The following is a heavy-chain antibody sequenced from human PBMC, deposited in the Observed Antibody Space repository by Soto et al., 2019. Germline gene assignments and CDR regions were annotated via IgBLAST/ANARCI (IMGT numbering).Heavy chain of an antibody. Sequence: QVQLVQSGAEVKKPGSSVKVSCRASGGISDTYTISWVRQAPGQGFEWMGRITPIPNVINYAQRFQGRVTITADKYTNTADMGLRGLRSEDTAMYYCARVGGAVSSWDGYWGQGTLVTVSS. V-gene: IGHV1-69*02. CDR3: ARVGGAVSSWDGY. CDR2: ITPIPNVI. D-gene: IGHD1-26*01. CDR1: GGISDTYT. J-gene: IGHJ4*02.